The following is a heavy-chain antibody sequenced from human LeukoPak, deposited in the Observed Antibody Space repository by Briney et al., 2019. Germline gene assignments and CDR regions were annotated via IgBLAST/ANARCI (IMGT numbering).Heavy chain of an antibody. D-gene: IGHD3-22*01. V-gene: IGHV1-69*11. CDR3: ARGDSSGYYFRFGQL. J-gene: IGHJ4*02. Sequence: ASVKVSCKASGGTFTSYGVTWVRPAPGQGLEWMGRIIPILGTANYAQKFQGRVTITADESTSTAYMELSSLRSEDTAVYYCARGDSSGYYFRFGQLWGQGTLVTVSS. CDR1: GGTFTSYG. CDR2: IIPILGTA.